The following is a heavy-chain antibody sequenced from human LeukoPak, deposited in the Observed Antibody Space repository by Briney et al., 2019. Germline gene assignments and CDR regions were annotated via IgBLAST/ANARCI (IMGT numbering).Heavy chain of an antibody. J-gene: IGHJ3*02. CDR3: ARQTTRFCSGGTCYSNFAFDM. Sequence: SETLSLTCIVSGGPLSSYYWSWIRQPPGKKLEWIGYVYNSESTNYSPSLKSPVTISVDASKKQVSLKLTFVTAADTAVYYCARQTTRFCSGGTCYSNFAFDMWGQGTMVTVSS. V-gene: IGHV4-59*08. CDR1: GGPLSSYY. D-gene: IGHD2-15*01. CDR2: VYNSEST.